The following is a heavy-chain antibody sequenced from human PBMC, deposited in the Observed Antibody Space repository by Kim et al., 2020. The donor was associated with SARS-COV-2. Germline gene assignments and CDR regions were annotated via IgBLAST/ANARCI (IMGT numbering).Heavy chain of an antibody. Sequence: VKGRFTISRDNAKNSLYLQMNSLRAEDTAVYYCASCPPGRTYYYYYMDVWGKGTTVTVSS. CDR3: ASCPPGRTYYYYYMDV. V-gene: IGHV3-11*01. J-gene: IGHJ6*03.